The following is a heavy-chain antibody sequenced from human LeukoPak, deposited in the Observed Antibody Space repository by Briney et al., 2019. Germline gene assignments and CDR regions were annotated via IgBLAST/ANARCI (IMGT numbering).Heavy chain of an antibody. CDR3: ENMVRGVWVTDYYYMDV. J-gene: IGHJ6*03. Sequence: SGGSLRLSCAASGFTFSSYAMSWVRQAPGKGLEWVSAISGSGGSTYYADSVKGRFTISRDNSKNTLYLQMNSLRAEDTAVYYCENMVRGVWVTDYYYMDVWGKGTTVTVSS. D-gene: IGHD3-10*01. CDR1: GFTFSSYA. V-gene: IGHV3-23*01. CDR2: ISGSGGST.